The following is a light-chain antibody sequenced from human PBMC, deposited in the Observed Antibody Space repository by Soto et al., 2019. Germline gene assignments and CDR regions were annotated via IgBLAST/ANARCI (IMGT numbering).Light chain of an antibody. CDR3: QQYGSSPWT. V-gene: IGKV3-20*01. Sequence: EIVMTQSPDTLSVSPGERGTLSCRASQSVSSYLAWYQQKPGQAPRLLIYGASSRATGIPDRFSGSGSGTDFTLTISRLEPEDFAVYYCQQYGSSPWTFGQGTKVDI. CDR1: QSVSSY. CDR2: GAS. J-gene: IGKJ1*01.